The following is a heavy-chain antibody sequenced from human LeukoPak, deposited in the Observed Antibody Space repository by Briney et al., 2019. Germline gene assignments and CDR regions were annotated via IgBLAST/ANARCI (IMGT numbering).Heavy chain of an antibody. J-gene: IGHJ4*02. CDR2: ISSSRSYI. CDR3: ARAPGYRNFLDS. V-gene: IGHV3-21*01. CDR1: GFTFSSYG. Sequence: GGSLRLSCAASGFTFSSYGMSWVRQAPGKGLEWVAFISSSRSYIYYADSVKGGFTISRENAKKLLYMQRYRLRAEETGEYCSARAPGYRNFLDSWGQGTLVTVSS. D-gene: IGHD5-12*01.